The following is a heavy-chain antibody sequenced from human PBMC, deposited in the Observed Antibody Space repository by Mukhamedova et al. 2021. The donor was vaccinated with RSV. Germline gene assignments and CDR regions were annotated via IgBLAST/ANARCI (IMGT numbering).Heavy chain of an antibody. V-gene: IGHV3-23*01. CDR3: AKCYYGSGRYNRRGAFDT. J-gene: IGHJ3*02. D-gene: IGHD3-10*01. CDR2: SSGSGGTT. Sequence: AMTWFRQAPGKGLEWVSGSSGSGGTTFYADSVEGRFTISRDNSKNTLYLQMNSLRAEDTAGYYCAKCYYGSGRYNRRGAFDTCVQG. CDR1: A.